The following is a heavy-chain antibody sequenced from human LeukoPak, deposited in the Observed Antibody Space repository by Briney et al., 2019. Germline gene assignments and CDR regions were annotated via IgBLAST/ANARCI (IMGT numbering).Heavy chain of an antibody. CDR1: GFTFSRFN. J-gene: IGHJ4*02. CDR3: ARDLVVTATPFDY. D-gene: IGHD2-21*02. CDR2: ISSSGRTI. V-gene: IGHV3-48*03. Sequence: GGSLRLSCAASGFTFSRFNMNWVRQAPGKGLEWVSYISSSGRTIYYADSVKGRFTISRDNAKNFVYLQMNSLRAEDTAVYYCARDLVVTATPFDYWGQGTLVTVSS.